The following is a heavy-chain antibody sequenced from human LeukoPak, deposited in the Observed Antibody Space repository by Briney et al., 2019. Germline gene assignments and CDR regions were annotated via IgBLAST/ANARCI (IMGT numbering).Heavy chain of an antibody. J-gene: IGHJ6*02. CDR1: GSTFTTYW. V-gene: IGHV5-51*01. CDR2: IYPGDSDT. Sequence: GGSLQISCQGSGSTFTTYWIAGVRQLPGKGVEWMGMIYPGDSDTRYSPSFQGQVTISADKSISTAYLRWSSLKASDTAKYYCARQGFVASYGVDVWGRGTTVTVSS. CDR3: ARQGFVASYGVDV.